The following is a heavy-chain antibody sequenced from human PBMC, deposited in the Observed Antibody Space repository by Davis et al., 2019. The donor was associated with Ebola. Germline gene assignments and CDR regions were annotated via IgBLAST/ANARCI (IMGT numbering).Heavy chain of an antibody. D-gene: IGHD6-19*01. V-gene: IGHV4-59*12. Sequence: SETLSLTCTVSGGSISSYYWSWIRQPPGKGLEWIGYIYYSGSTNYNPALKSRVTISVDTSKNQFSLKLSSVTAADTAGYYCGRARGYSSGWHRFDPWGQGTLVTVSS. J-gene: IGHJ5*02. CDR1: GGSISSYY. CDR2: IYYSGST. CDR3: GRARGYSSGWHRFDP.